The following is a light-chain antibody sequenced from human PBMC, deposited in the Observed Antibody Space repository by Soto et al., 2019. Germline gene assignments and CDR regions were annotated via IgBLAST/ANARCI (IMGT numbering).Light chain of an antibody. CDR1: QSVSSHY. CDR3: QQYSSSPLT. Sequence: EIVVTQSPGTLSLSPGEGATLSCRTSQSVSSHYLAWYQQKPGQAPRLLIYGASNRATGIPDRFSGSGSGTDFTLNISRLEPEDFAVYYCQQYSSSPLTFGGGTKVEIK. J-gene: IGKJ4*01. CDR2: GAS. V-gene: IGKV3-20*01.